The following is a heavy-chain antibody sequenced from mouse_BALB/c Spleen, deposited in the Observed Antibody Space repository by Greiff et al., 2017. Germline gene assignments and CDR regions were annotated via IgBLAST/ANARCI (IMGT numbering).Heavy chain of an antibody. D-gene: IGHD2-1*01. V-gene: IGHV5-6-5*01. CDR1: GFTFSSYA. CDR3: AREGKIYYGNYDAMDY. Sequence: EVKVVESGGGLVKPGGSLKLSCAASGFTFSSYAMSWVRQTPEKRLEWVASISSGGSTYYPDSVKGRFTISRDNARNILYLQMSSLRSEDTAMYYCAREGKIYYGNYDAMDYWGQGTSVTVSS. CDR2: ISSGGST. J-gene: IGHJ4*01.